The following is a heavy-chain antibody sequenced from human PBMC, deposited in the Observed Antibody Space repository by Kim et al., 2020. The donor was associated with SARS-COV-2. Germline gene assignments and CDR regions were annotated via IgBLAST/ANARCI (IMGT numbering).Heavy chain of an antibody. D-gene: IGHD2-2*01. Sequence: ADSVKGRFTISRDNSKNTLYLQMNSLRAEDTAVYYCARDGSVAPRGYFDYWGQGTLVTVSS. CDR3: ARDGSVAPRGYFDY. V-gene: IGHV3-66*01. J-gene: IGHJ4*02.